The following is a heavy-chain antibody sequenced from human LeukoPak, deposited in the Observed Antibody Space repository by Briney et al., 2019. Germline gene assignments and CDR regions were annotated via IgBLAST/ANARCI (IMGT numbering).Heavy chain of an antibody. Sequence: GGSLRLSCAASGFTFDDYAMHWVRQAPGKGLEWVSGISWNSGSIGYADSVKGRFTISRDNAKNSLYLQMNSLRAEDTALYYCARSSSWYTPPDYWGQGTLATVSS. V-gene: IGHV3-9*01. CDR1: GFTFDDYA. D-gene: IGHD6-13*01. CDR3: ARSSSWYTPPDY. J-gene: IGHJ4*02. CDR2: ISWNSGSI.